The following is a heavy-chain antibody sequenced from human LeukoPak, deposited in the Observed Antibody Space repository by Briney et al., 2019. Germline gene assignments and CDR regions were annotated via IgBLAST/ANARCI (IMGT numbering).Heavy chain of an antibody. Sequence: ASVKVSCKASGYTFTSYAMNWVRQAPGQGLEWMGWINTNTGNPTYAQGFTGRFVFSLDTSVSTAYLQISSLKAEDTAVYYCARDESHYDSSGYYYYGMDVWGQGTTVTVSS. J-gene: IGHJ6*02. CDR3: ARDESHYDSSGYYYYGMDV. CDR1: GYTFTSYA. D-gene: IGHD3-22*01. CDR2: INTNTGNP. V-gene: IGHV7-4-1*02.